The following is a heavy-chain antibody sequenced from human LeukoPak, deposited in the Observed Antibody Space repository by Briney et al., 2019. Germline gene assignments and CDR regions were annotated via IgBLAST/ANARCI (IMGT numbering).Heavy chain of an antibody. V-gene: IGHV1-18*01. Sequence: ASVKVSCKASGYTFTSYGISWVRQAPGQGLEWMGWISAYNGNTNYAQKLQGRVTITTDESTSTAYMELSSLRSEDTAVYYCATQPWDIVVVPAADLFPHYYMDVWGKGTTVTVSS. D-gene: IGHD2-2*01. CDR3: ATQPWDIVVVPAADLFPHYYMDV. CDR2: ISAYNGNT. J-gene: IGHJ6*03. CDR1: GYTFTSYG.